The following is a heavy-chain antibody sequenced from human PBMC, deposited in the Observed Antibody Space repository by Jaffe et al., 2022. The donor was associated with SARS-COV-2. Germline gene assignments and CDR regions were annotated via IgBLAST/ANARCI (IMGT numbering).Heavy chain of an antibody. Sequence: QVQLQESGPGLVKPSETLSLTCTVSGGSISSYYWSWIRQPPGKGLEWIGYIYYSGSTNYNPSLKSRVTISVDTSKNQFSLKLSSVTAADTAVYYCARVFQSPAAGNWFDPWGQGTLVTVSS. CDR3: ARVFQSPAAGNWFDP. CDR2: IYYSGST. J-gene: IGHJ5*02. CDR1: GGSISSYY. D-gene: IGHD6-13*01. V-gene: IGHV4-59*01.